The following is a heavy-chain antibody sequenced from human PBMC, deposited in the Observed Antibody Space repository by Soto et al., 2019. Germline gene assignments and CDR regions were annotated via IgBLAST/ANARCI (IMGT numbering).Heavy chain of an antibody. CDR3: VKGRGTVRNVFDY. CDR1: GFTFSSYA. D-gene: IGHD4-4*01. J-gene: IGHJ4*02. Sequence: GGSLRLSCSASGFTFSSYAMHWVRQAPGKGLEYVSAISSNGGSTYYADSVKGRFTISRDNSKNTLYLQMSSLRAEDTAVYYCVKGRGTVRNVFDYWGQGTLVTVSS. V-gene: IGHV3-64D*06. CDR2: ISSNGGST.